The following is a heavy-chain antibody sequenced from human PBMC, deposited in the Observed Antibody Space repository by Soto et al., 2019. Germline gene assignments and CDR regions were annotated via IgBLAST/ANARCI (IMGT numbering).Heavy chain of an antibody. CDR2: IYPGDSDT. D-gene: IGHD2-2*01. Sequence: GGSLKISCKVSGYSFTSYWIGWVRQMPGKGLEWMGIIYPGDSDTRYSPSFQGQVTISADKSISTAYLQWSSLKASDTAMYYCARLLYRSSTSCPDAFDIWGQGTMVTVSS. V-gene: IGHV5-51*01. CDR3: ARLLYRSSTSCPDAFDI. CDR1: GYSFTSYW. J-gene: IGHJ3*02.